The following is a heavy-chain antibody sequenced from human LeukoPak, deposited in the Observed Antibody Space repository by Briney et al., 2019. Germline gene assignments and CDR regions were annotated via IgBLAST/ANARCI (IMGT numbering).Heavy chain of an antibody. D-gene: IGHD6-13*01. V-gene: IGHV3-64D*09. CDR1: GFTFSSYA. J-gene: IGHJ4*01. CDR2: ISSNGGST. Sequence: GGSLRLSCSASGFTFSSYAMHWVRQAPGKGLEYVSAISSNGGSTYYADSVKGGFTISRDNSKNTLYLQMSSLRAEDTAVYYCAKDTDSRTSSWADYWGQGTLVTVSS. CDR3: AKDTDSRTSSWADY.